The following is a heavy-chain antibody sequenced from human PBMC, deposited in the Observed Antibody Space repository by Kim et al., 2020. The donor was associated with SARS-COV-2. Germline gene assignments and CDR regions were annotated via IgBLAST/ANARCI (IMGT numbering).Heavy chain of an antibody. J-gene: IGHJ4*02. CDR1: GFTFSSYA. CDR2: IRISGGRT. CDR3: AKPIVPDALYGGDY. V-gene: IGHV3-23*01. Sequence: GGSLRLSCVASGFTFSSYAMSWVRQAPGKGLEWVSNIRISGGRTYYADSVKGRFTISRDNAKNTLYLQMNSLRAEDTAVYYCAKPIVPDALYGGDYWGQGALGTVSS. D-gene: IGHD1-26*01.